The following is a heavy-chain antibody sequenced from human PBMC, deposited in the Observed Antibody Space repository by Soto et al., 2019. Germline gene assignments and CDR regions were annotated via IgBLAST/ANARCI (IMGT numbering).Heavy chain of an antibody. V-gene: IGHV4-39*07. J-gene: IGHJ4*02. CDR3: ARDKITGLFDY. CDR1: GGSITSSSYY. CDR2: IYYSGST. D-gene: IGHD2-8*02. Sequence: SETLSLTCTVSGGSITSSSYYWGWIRQPPGKGLEWIGSIYYSGSTNYNPSLKSRVTISVDTSKNQFSLKLTSVTAADTAVYYCARDKITGLFDYWGQGTLVTVSS.